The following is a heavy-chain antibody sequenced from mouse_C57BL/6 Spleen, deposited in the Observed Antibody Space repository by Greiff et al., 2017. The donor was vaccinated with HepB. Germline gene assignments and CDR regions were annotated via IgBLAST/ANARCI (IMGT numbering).Heavy chain of an antibody. CDR1: GYTFTDYY. V-gene: IGHV1-26*01. D-gene: IGHD1-1*01. CDR3: AATGYYYGSSYRWYFDV. CDR2: INPNNGGT. J-gene: IGHJ1*03. Sequence: EVQLQQSGPELVKPGASVKISCKASGYTFTDYYMNWVKQSHGKSLEWIGDINPNNGGTSYNQKFKGKATLTVDKSSSTAYMELRSLTSEDSAVYYCAATGYYYGSSYRWYFDVWGTGTTVTVSS.